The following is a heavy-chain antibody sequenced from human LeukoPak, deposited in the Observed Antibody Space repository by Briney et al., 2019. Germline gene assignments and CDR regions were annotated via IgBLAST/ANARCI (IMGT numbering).Heavy chain of an antibody. J-gene: IGHJ4*02. CDR1: GYSISSGYY. D-gene: IGHD3-22*01. V-gene: IGHV4-38-2*02. CDR3: ARDRYYYDSSGYYYLDY. Sequence: PSETLSLTCTVSGYSISSGYYWGWIRQPPGKGLEWIGSIYHSGSTYYNPSLKSRVTMSVDTSKNQFSLKLSSVTAADTAVYYCARDRYYYDSSGYYYLDYWGQGTLVTVSS. CDR2: IYHSGST.